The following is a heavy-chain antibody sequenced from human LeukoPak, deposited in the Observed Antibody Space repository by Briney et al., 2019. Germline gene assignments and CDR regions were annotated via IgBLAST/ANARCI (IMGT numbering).Heavy chain of an antibody. CDR3: ARLLRPYSYDSSGSFTTSFDF. CDR1: AGSISSSSYY. Sequence: SETLSLTCTVSAGSISSSSYYWGWIRQPPGKGLEWFATICYSGSTYYNPSLKSRVTISVDTSKNQFSLKLSSVTAADTAVYYCARLLRPYSYDSSGSFTTSFDFWGQGTMVTVSS. D-gene: IGHD3-22*01. J-gene: IGHJ3*01. CDR2: ICYSGST. V-gene: IGHV4-39*01.